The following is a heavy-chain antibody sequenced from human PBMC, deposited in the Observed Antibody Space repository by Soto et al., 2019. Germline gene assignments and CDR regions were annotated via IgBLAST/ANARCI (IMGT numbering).Heavy chain of an antibody. Sequence: QVQLVESGGGVVQPGRSLRLSCAASGFTFSNYAMYWVRQAPGKGLEWVAVISYDGNNKYYADSVKGRFTISRDNSKXPXXXQXNSLRAEDTAVYYWARAGCDGGTCYTLVGLRYGMDVWGQGTTVTVSS. CDR3: ARAGCDGGTCYTLVGLRYGMDV. CDR2: ISYDGNNK. J-gene: IGHJ6*02. CDR1: GFTFSNYA. D-gene: IGHD2-15*01. V-gene: IGHV3-30-3*01.